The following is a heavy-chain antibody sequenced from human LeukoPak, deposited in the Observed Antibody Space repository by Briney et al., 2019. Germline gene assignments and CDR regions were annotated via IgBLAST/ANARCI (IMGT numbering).Heavy chain of an antibody. D-gene: IGHD3-22*01. CDR2: ISWNSGSI. CDR3: AKGLTRGDYYDSSGPDY. Sequence: GGSLRLSCAASGFTFDDYAMHWVRQAPGKGLEWVSGISWNSGSIGYADSVKGRFTISRDNAKNSLYLQMNSLRAEDMALYYCAKGLTRGDYYDSSGPDYWGQGTLVTVSS. V-gene: IGHV3-9*03. J-gene: IGHJ4*02. CDR1: GFTFDDYA.